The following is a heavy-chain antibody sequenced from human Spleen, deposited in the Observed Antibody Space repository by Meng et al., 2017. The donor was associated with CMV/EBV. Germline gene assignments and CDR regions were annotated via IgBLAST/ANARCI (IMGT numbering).Heavy chain of an antibody. Sequence: ASVKVSCKASGYSFSDYYIHWVRLAPGQGLEWMGRINPYSGDTHFAQNFQARVTMTRDTSFSTAYMELSRLTSDDTAVYYCARALQLTSPNYYDSTAYYFDLDYFDYWGQGTLVTVSS. CDR3: ARALQLTSPNYYDSTAYYFDLDYFDY. V-gene: IGHV1-2*02. D-gene: IGHD3-22*01. J-gene: IGHJ4*02. CDR1: GYSFSDYY. CDR2: INPYSGDT.